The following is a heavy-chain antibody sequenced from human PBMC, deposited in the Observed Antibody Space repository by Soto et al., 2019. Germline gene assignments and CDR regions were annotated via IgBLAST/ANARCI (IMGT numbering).Heavy chain of an antibody. CDR2: ISYDGSSK. CDR1: EFTFRSYA. V-gene: IGHV3-30-3*01. D-gene: IGHD3-9*01. J-gene: IGHJ2*01. CDR3: ARDFEGRFDL. Sequence: QVHLVESGGGVVQPGKSLRLSCAASEFTFRSYAMHWVRQSPGKGLEWMTIISYDGSSKYYADSVQGRFTISRDNSKNTLFLQMNNLTDEDTAVYYCARDFEGRFDLWGRGTLVTVSS.